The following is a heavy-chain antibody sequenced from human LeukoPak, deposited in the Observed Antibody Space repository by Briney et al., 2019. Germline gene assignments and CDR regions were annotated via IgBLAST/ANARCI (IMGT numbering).Heavy chain of an antibody. CDR2: IYHSGST. Sequence: LRLSCAASGFTFSSYAMSWIRQPPGKGLEWIGYIYHSGSTYYNPSLKSRVTISVDRSKNQFSLKLSSVTAADTAVYYCARGSFAEGSGSYYTPYYFDYWGQGALVTVSS. V-gene: IGHV4-30-2*01. J-gene: IGHJ4*02. CDR1: GFTFSSYA. CDR3: ARGSFAEGSGSYYTPYYFDY. D-gene: IGHD3-10*01.